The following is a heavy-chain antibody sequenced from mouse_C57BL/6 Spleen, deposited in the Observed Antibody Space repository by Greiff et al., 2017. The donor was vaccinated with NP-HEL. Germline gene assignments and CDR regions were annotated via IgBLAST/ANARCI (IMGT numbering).Heavy chain of an antibody. Sequence: QVQLQQPGAELVRPGTSVKLSCKASGYTFTSYWMHWVKQRPGQGLEWIGVIDPSDSYTNYNQKFKGKATLTVDTSSSTAYMQLSSLTSEDSAVYYCARAKNYGSSSWYFDVWGTGTTVTVSS. CDR1: GYTFTSYW. V-gene: IGHV1-59*01. CDR3: ARAKNYGSSSWYFDV. D-gene: IGHD1-1*01. CDR2: IDPSDSYT. J-gene: IGHJ1*03.